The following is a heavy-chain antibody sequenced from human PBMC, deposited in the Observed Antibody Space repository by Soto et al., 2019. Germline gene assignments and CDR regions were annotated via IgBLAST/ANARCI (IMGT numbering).Heavy chain of an antibody. D-gene: IGHD6-19*01. CDR3: ERAGSGWSNGDLDY. J-gene: IGHJ4*02. CDR1: GGSISSSNW. V-gene: IGHV4-4*02. Sequence: SETLSLTCAVSGGSISSSNWWSWVRQPPGKGLEWIGEIYHSGSTNYNPSLKSRVTISVDKSKNQFSLKLSSVTAAETAVYYCERAGSGWSNGDLDYWGQGTLVT. CDR2: IYHSGST.